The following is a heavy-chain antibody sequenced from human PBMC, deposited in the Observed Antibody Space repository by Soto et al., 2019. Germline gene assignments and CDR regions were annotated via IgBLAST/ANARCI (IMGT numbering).Heavy chain of an antibody. J-gene: IGHJ4*02. CDR3: ARLNSDFWSGYFDY. V-gene: IGHV1-18*03. CDR2: ISAYNGNT. D-gene: IGHD3-3*01. CDR1: GYTFTSHG. Sequence: ASVKVSCKASGYTFTSHGISWVRQAPGQGLEGMGWISAYNGNTNYAQKLQGRVTMTTDTYTSTAYMELRRLRSDDMAVYYCARLNSDFWSGYFDYWGQGTLVTV.